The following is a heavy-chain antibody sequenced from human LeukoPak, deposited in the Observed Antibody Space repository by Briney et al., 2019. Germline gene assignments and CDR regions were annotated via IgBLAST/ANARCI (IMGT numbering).Heavy chain of an antibody. D-gene: IGHD6-19*01. V-gene: IGHV6-1*01. CDR2: TYYRSKWYN. CDR1: GDSVSSNSAA. CDR3: AREDIAVVAYYFDC. Sequence: SQTLSLTCVNSGDSVSSNSAAWNWIRQSPSRGLEWLGRTYYRSKWYNDYAVSVKSRITINPDTSKNQFSLQLNSVTPEDTAVYYCAREDIAVVAYYFDCWGQGTLVTVSS. J-gene: IGHJ4*02.